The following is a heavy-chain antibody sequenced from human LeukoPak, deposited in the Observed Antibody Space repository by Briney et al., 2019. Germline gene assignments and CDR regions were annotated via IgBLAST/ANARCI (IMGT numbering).Heavy chain of an antibody. CDR3: ATWRTAKTGFDY. J-gene: IGHJ4*02. CDR1: GGSISNNNYY. D-gene: IGHD1-1*01. V-gene: IGHV4-39*01. CDR2: IYYSGSP. Sequence: SETLSLTCTLSGGSISNNNYYWASIRQPPGKGLECVGSIYYSGSPCYSPSLKSRVTISVDTSKTQFSLRLSSVTAADTAVYYCATWRTAKTGFDYWGQGTLVTGSA.